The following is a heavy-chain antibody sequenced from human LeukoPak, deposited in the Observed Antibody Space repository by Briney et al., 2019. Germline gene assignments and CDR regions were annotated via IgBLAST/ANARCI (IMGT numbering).Heavy chain of an antibody. Sequence: GGSLRLSCAASGFTFSSYGMHWVRQAPGKGLGWVAFIWHDGSNKYYADSVKGRFTISRDNSKNTLYLQMNSLRAEDTAVYYCAKRGGLSSLFDPWGQGTLVTVSS. CDR1: GFTFSSYG. J-gene: IGHJ5*02. CDR2: IWHDGSNK. CDR3: AKRGGLSSLFDP. V-gene: IGHV3-30*02. D-gene: IGHD2-15*01.